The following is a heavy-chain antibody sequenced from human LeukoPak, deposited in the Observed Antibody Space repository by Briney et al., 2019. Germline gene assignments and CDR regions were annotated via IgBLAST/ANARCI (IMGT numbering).Heavy chain of an antibody. CDR3: ARPGIAWFDAFDI. CDR2: ISYSGST. CDR1: GGSIGSTRYY. J-gene: IGHJ3*02. V-gene: IGHV4-39*01. D-gene: IGHD3-9*01. Sequence: EPSETLSLTCTVSGGSIGSTRYYWGWIRQPPGKGREGIGSISYSGSTHYNPSLQSRVTISVDTSKNQFSLKVTSVTASDTAVYYCARPGIAWFDAFDIWGQGTLVTVSS.